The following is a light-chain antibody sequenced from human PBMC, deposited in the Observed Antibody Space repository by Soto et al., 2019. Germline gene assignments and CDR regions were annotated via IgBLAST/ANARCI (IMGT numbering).Light chain of an antibody. CDR3: AAWDGRLSGHV. V-gene: IGLV1-47*01. J-gene: IGLJ1*01. Sequence: QSVLTQPPSSSGTPGQTVTISCSGSSSNIGSNYVYWFQQFPGTAPKLLIYRNNQRPSGVPDRFSGSKSGTSASLAISGLRSEDESDYYCAAWDGRLSGHVFGTGTKLTVL. CDR2: RNN. CDR1: SSNIGSNY.